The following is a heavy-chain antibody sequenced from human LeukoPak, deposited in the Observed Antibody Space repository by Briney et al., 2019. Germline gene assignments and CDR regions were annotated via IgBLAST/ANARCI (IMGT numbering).Heavy chain of an antibody. CDR1: GGSISSSSHY. CDR2: IYYSGST. V-gene: IGHV4-39*01. D-gene: IGHD3-9*01. Sequence: SETLSLTCTVSGGSISSSSHYWGWIRQPPGKGLEWIGSIYYSGSTYYNPSLKSRVTISVDTSKNQFSLKLSSVTAADTAVYYCALRYYDILTGYSPRYFDYWGQGTLVTVSS. CDR3: ALRYYDILTGYSPRYFDY. J-gene: IGHJ4*02.